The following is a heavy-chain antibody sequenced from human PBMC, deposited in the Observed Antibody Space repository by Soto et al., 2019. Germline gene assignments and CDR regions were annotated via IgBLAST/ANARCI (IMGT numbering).Heavy chain of an antibody. J-gene: IGHJ4*02. CDR1: GFTFSSYA. CDR2: ISGSGGST. Sequence: GSLRLSCAASGFTFSSYAMSWVRQAPGKGLEWVSAISGSGGSTYYADSVKGRFTISRDNSKNTLYLQMNSLRAEDTAVYYCAKAGRDKARYNWNRPFDYWGQGTLVTVSS. V-gene: IGHV3-23*01. CDR3: AKAGRDKARYNWNRPFDY. D-gene: IGHD1-20*01.